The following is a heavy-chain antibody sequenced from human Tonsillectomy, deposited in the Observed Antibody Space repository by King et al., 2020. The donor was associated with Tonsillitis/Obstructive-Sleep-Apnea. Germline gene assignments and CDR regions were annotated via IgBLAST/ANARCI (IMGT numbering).Heavy chain of an antibody. Sequence: VQLVESGGGLVQPGGSLRLSCAASGFTFSSYSMNWVRQAPGKGLEWVSYISSSNNTVYYADFVKGRFTISRDNAKNSLYLQMKSLRDEDTAVYYCARLRYCSRASCYEGFDYWGQGTLVTVSS. V-gene: IGHV3-48*02. CDR1: GFTFSSYS. CDR3: ARLRYCSRASCYEGFDY. J-gene: IGHJ4*02. CDR2: ISSSNNTV. D-gene: IGHD2-2*01.